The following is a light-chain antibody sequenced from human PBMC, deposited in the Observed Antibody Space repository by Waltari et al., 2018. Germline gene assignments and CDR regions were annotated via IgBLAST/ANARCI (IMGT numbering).Light chain of an antibody. CDR1: SSNIGSNT. J-gene: IGLJ2*01. V-gene: IGLV1-44*01. CDR3: GTWVDSLNGPL. CDR2: SNN. Sequence: QSLLTQAPSASGTPGQTVTISCSGSSSNIGSNTVNWYQQLPGTAPKLLIYSNNQRPSGVPARFSGSKAGTSASLAISGLQSEDEADYYCGTWVDSLNGPLFGGGTKVTVL.